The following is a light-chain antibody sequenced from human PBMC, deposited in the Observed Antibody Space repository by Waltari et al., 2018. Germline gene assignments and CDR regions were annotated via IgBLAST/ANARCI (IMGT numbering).Light chain of an antibody. V-gene: IGKV1-5*03. CDR3: QQYISYSPRT. CDR1: QSISSW. Sequence: DIQMTQSPSTLSASVGDRVTITCRASQSISSWLAWYQQKPGKAPKLLIYKASSLESGVTSRFSGSGSGTEFTLTISSLQPDDFATYYCQQYISYSPRTFGQGPKVEIK. CDR2: KAS. J-gene: IGKJ1*01.